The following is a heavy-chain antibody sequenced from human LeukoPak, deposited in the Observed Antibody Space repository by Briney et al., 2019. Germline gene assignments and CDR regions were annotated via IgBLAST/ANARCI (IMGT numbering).Heavy chain of an antibody. J-gene: IGHJ4*02. D-gene: IGHD4-23*01. CDR1: GFTFSSYT. Sequence: GRSLRLSCTTSGFTFSSYTMYWVRQSPGKGLEWVAVILFDGSDKYYAGSVKGRLTISRDNSKNSLSLQMNSLRTEDTAVYYCVRGRNYGGKMGDYFDYWGRGTLVAVSS. V-gene: IGHV3-30*04. CDR3: VRGRNYGGKMGDYFDY. CDR2: ILFDGSDK.